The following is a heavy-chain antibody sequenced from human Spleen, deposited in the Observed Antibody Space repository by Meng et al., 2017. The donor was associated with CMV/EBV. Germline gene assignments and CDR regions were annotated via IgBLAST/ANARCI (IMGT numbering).Heavy chain of an antibody. CDR1: GGSFSGYY. CDR2: INHSGST. Sequence: QVPMKKWAPRLWKRSETLSLPLALYGGSFSGYYWRWIRQPPGNGLEWIGEINHSGSTNYNPSLKNRVTISVDASKNQCSLKLSSVTAADTAVYYCARVRRARDIDYWGQGTLVTVSS. J-gene: IGHJ4*02. CDR3: ARVRRARDIDY. V-gene: IGHV4-34*01.